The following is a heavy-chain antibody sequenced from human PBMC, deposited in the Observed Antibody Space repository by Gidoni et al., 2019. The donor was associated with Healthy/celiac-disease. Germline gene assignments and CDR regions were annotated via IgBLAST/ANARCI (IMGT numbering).Heavy chain of an antibody. CDR2: SNSEGSST. CDR1: GFTFSSSW. CDR3: ARGLITFGGVIVHPFDY. Sequence: EVQLVESGGGLVQPGGSLRLSCAASGFTFSSSWMHWVRQAPGKGLVWFSRSNSEGSSTSYADSVKGRFTISRDNAKNTLYLQMNSLRAEDTAVYYCARGLITFGGVIVHPFDYWGQGTLVTVSS. V-gene: IGHV3-74*01. D-gene: IGHD3-16*02. J-gene: IGHJ4*02.